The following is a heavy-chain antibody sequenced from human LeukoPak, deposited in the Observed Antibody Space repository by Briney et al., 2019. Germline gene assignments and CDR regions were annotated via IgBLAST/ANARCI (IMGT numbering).Heavy chain of an antibody. Sequence: GGSLRLSCVASGFTFSSSWMSWVRQAPGRGLEWVANIKQDESQKYYVDSVKGRFTVSRDNAKNSLYLQMNSLRAEDTVVYYCARCRFSGTSCDFDSWGQGTLVIVSS. CDR2: IKQDESQK. D-gene: IGHD2-2*01. CDR3: ARCRFSGTSCDFDS. V-gene: IGHV3-7*03. CDR1: GFTFSSSW. J-gene: IGHJ4*02.